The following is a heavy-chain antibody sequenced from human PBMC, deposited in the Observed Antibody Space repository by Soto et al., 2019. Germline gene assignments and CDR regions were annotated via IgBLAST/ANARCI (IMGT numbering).Heavy chain of an antibody. Sequence: PSETLSLTCTVSGDSISPYYWSWIRQPPGKGLEWIGYIFYSGSTSYNPSLKGRVTISVDTSKNQFSLNLYSLTSADTAVYYCARRYGSAFDIWGQGPMVTVSS. CDR1: GDSISPYY. V-gene: IGHV4-59*01. CDR3: ARRYGSAFDI. J-gene: IGHJ3*02. CDR2: IFYSGST. D-gene: IGHD3-10*01.